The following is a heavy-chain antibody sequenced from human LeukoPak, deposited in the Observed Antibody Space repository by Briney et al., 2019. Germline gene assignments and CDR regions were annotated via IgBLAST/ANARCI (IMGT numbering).Heavy chain of an antibody. CDR3: AKDRITIFGVTLDY. Sequence: SGGSLRLSCAASGFTFSSYAMSWVRQAPGKGLEWVSAISGSGGSTYHADSVKGRFTISRDNSKNTLYLQMNSLRAEDTAVYYCAKDRITIFGVTLDYWGQGTLLTVSS. CDR2: ISGSGGST. D-gene: IGHD3-3*01. J-gene: IGHJ4*02. CDR1: GFTFSSYA. V-gene: IGHV3-23*01.